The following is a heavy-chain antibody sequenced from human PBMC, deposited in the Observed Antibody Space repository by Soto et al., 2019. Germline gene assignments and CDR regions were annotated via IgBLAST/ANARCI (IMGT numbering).Heavy chain of an antibody. V-gene: IGHV1-69*06. Sequence: QVQLVQSGAEVKKPGSSVKVSCKASGGTFSSYAISWVRRAPEQGLEGMGGIIPIFGTANYAQKFQGRVTITADKSTSTAYMELSSLRSEDTAVYYCAMREWELLHRGYFDYWGQGTLVTVSS. CDR2: IIPIFGTA. CDR1: GGTFSSYA. J-gene: IGHJ4*02. CDR3: AMREWELLHRGYFDY. D-gene: IGHD1-26*01.